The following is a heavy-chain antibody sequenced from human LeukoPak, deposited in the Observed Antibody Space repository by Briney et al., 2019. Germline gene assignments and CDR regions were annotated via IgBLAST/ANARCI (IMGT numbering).Heavy chain of an antibody. CDR3: ARGYSNYIAWFDP. Sequence: RPGGSLRLSCAASGFTVSSNYMSWVRQAPGKGLEWVSVIYSDGRTYYADSVKGRFTISRDNSKNTLYLQMNSLRVEDTALYYCARGYSNYIAWFDPWGQGTLVTVSS. CDR2: IYSDGRT. J-gene: IGHJ5*02. V-gene: IGHV3-66*02. D-gene: IGHD4-11*01. CDR1: GFTVSSNY.